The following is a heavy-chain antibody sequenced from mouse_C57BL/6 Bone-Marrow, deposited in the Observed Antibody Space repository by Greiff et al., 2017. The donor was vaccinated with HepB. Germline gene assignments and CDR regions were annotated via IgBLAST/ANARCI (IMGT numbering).Heavy chain of an antibody. J-gene: IGHJ3*01. CDR3: AVGLLPRVAY. CDR1: GYTFTSYW. Sequence: QVQLQQPGAELVKPGASVKLSCKASGYTFTSYWMHWVKQRPGQGLEWIGMIHPNSGSTNYNEKFKSKATLTVDKSSSTAYMQLSSLTSEDSAVYYCAVGLLPRVAYWGQGTLVTVSA. CDR2: IHPNSGST. V-gene: IGHV1-64*01. D-gene: IGHD1-1*01.